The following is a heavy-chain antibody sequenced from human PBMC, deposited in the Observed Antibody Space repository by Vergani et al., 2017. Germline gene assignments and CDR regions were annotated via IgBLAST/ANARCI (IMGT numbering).Heavy chain of an antibody. D-gene: IGHD5-24*01. CDR2: IKNTDDST. V-gene: IGHV3-23*01. CDR3: GRGSDNYN. Sequence: EVQLLQSEGAVVQPGGSLRLSCVASGFTFSSHAMSWVRQGHGQGLEWVSSIKNTDDSTHYADSVKGRFTISRYNSKNTLYLQMNSLRVEDTAVYYCGRGSDNYNWGQGTLVTVSS. J-gene: IGHJ4*02. CDR1: GFTFSSHA.